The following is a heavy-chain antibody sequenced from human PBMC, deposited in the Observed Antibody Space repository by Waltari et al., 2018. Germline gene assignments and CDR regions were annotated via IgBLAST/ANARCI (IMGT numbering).Heavy chain of an antibody. D-gene: IGHD6-19*01. CDR3: TREHGAVAGSYFFFGMDV. J-gene: IGHJ6*02. CDR1: GFTFRTYW. V-gene: IGHV3-74*01. CDR2: VNSDGSRT. Sequence: EMQLVESGGGLIQPGGSLRLSCEGSGFTFRTYWMNWVRQAPGKGLAWVARVNSDGSRTFYAESVKGRFTVSRDSARNTLLLQMNSLRLEDTAVYFCTREHGAVAGSYFFFGMDVWGQGTTVTVSS.